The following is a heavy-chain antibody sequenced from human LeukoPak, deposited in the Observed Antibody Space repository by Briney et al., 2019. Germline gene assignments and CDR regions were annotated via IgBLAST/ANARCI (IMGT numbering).Heavy chain of an antibody. Sequence: SVKVSCKASGGTFSGYATSWVRQAPGQGLEWMGRIIPILAIANFAQKFQGRVSITADRSTTTAYMDLSSLTSEDTAVYYCAKDQVQLWLPWFDPWGQGTLVTVSS. J-gene: IGHJ5*02. D-gene: IGHD5-18*01. CDR1: GGTFSGYA. V-gene: IGHV1-69*04. CDR3: AKDQVQLWLPWFDP. CDR2: IIPILAIA.